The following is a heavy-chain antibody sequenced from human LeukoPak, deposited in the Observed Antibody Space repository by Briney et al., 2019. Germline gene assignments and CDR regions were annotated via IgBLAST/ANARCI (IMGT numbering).Heavy chain of an antibody. CDR2: IKSDGSNT. V-gene: IGHV3-74*01. D-gene: IGHD3-3*01. Sequence: GGSLRLSCAASGFTFSSYWMSWVRQAPGKGLVWVSRIKSDGSNTNYADSVKGRFTISRDNAKNTLHLQMNSLRAEDTAVYYCARGGYYGAGGYYFDSWGQGTLVTVSS. CDR1: GFTFSSYW. CDR3: ARGGYYGAGGYYFDS. J-gene: IGHJ4*02.